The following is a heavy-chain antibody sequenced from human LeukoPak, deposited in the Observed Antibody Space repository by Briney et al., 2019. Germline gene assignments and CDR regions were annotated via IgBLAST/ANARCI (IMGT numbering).Heavy chain of an antibody. CDR3: AGVVEVPAATGLWFDP. J-gene: IGHJ5*02. CDR2: IYYSGST. CDR1: GGSIRSYY. Sequence: SETLSLTCTVSGGSIRSYYWSWIRQPPGKGLEWIGYIYYSGSTNYNPSLKSRVTISEDTSKNQFSLKLSSVTAAATAVYYCAGVVEVPAATGLWFDPWGQGTLVTVSS. V-gene: IGHV4-59*01. D-gene: IGHD2-2*01.